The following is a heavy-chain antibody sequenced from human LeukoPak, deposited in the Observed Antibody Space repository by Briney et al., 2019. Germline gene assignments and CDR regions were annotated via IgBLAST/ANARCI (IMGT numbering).Heavy chain of an antibody. CDR3: ARVSGIVVQTGYFDY. CDR2: INSDGSST. D-gene: IGHD3-22*01. CDR1: GFTFSSYW. V-gene: IGHV3-74*01. Sequence: PGGSLRLSCAASGFTFSSYWMHWVRQAPGKGLVWVSRINSDGSSTSYADSVKGRFTISRDNAKNTLYLQMNSLRAEDTAVYYYARVSGIVVQTGYFDYWGQGTLVTVSS. J-gene: IGHJ4*02.